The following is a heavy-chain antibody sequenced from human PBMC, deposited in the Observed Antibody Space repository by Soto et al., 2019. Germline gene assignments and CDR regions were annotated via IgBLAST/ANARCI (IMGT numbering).Heavy chain of an antibody. CDR1: GGTFSSYA. D-gene: IGHD2-2*01. Sequence: QVQLVQSGAEVKKPGSSVKVSCKASGGTFSSYAISWLRQAPGQGLEWMGGIIPIFGTANYAQKFQGRVTITADESTSTAYMELSSLRSEDTAVYYCARVPTGYQASVLGYYGMDVWGQGTTVTVSS. CDR3: ARVPTGYQASVLGYYGMDV. V-gene: IGHV1-69*01. CDR2: IIPIFGTA. J-gene: IGHJ6*02.